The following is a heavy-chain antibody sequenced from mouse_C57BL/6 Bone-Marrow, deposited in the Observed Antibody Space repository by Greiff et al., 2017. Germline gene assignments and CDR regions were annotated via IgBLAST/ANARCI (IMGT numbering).Heavy chain of an antibody. J-gene: IGHJ4*01. CDR1: GFSLTSYG. V-gene: IGHV2-5*01. D-gene: IGHD1-1*01. CDR3: AKTPPYYYEDYYAMDY. Sequence: QVQLKESGPGLVQPSQSLSITCTVSGFSLTSYGVHWVRQSPGKGLEWLGVIWRGGSTDYNAAFMPRLSITKDNSKSQVFFKMNSLQADDTAIYYCAKTPPYYYEDYYAMDYWGQGTSVTVSS. CDR2: IWRGGST.